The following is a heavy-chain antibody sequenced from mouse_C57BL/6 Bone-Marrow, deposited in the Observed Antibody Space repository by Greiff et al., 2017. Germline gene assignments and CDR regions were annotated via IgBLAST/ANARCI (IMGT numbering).Heavy chain of an antibody. CDR1: GYTFTSYW. D-gene: IGHD3-2*01. Sequence: QVQLQQPGVELVRPGSSVKLSCKASGYTFTSYWMHWVKQRPIQGLEWIGNIDPSDSETHYNQKFKDKATLTVDKSSSTAYMQLSSLTSEDSAVYYCARLTGDDRRGYWGQGTTLTVSS. V-gene: IGHV1-52*01. CDR2: IDPSDSET. CDR3: ARLTGDDRRGY. J-gene: IGHJ2*01.